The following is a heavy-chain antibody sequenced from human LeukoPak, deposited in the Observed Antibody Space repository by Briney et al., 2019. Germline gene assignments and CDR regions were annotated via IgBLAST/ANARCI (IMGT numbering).Heavy chain of an antibody. Sequence: EASVKVSCKASGYTFTSYDINWVRQATGQGLEWMGWMNPNSGNTACAQNFQGRVTITRNTSISTAYMELSSLRSEDTAVYYCAREDYYDSGSNDYWGQGTLVTVSS. V-gene: IGHV1-8*03. D-gene: IGHD3-22*01. J-gene: IGHJ4*02. CDR3: AREDYYDSGSNDY. CDR2: MNPNSGNT. CDR1: GYTFTSYD.